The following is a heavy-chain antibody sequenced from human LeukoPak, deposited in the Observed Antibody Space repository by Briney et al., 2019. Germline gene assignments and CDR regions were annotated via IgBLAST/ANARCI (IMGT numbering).Heavy chain of an antibody. CDR2: IYHSGST. CDR3: ARDFSYYYYMDV. Sequence: SETLSLTCTVSGYSISSGYYWGWIRPPPGKGLEWIGSIYHSGSTYYNPSLKSRVTISVDTSKNQFSLKLSSVTAADTAVYYCARDFSYYYYMDVWGKGTTVTVSS. V-gene: IGHV4-38-2*02. CDR1: GYSISSGYY. D-gene: IGHD3-3*01. J-gene: IGHJ6*03.